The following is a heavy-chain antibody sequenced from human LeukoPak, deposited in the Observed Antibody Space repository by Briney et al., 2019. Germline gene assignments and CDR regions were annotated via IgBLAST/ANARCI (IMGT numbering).Heavy chain of an antibody. J-gene: IGHJ4*02. CDR2: ISGSGSST. CDR1: GFTFSTYD. Sequence: PGGSLRLSCAASGFTFSTYDMSWVRQAPGKGLEWVSVISGSGSSTFYADSVMGRLTLPREHSKNTLYLQMNSLRAEDTGVYYCAKQPLGSALIDYWGQGTLVTVSS. V-gene: IGHV3-23*01. D-gene: IGHD7-27*01. CDR3: AKQPLGSALIDY.